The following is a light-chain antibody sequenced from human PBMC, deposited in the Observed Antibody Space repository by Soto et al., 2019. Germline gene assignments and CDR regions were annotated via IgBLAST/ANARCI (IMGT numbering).Light chain of an antibody. Sequence: DIQMTQSPSTLSASVGDSVTITCRASQSIGNWLAWYQQKPGKVPKLLIYDASSLESGVPSRFSGSGSGTEFALTISSLQPDDFATYYCQHYNVYSFGLGTKVDIK. CDR3: QHYNVYS. CDR1: QSIGNW. CDR2: DAS. J-gene: IGKJ3*01. V-gene: IGKV1-5*01.